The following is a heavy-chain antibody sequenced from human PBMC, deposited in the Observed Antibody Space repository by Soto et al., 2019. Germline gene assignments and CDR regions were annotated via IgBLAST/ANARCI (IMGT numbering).Heavy chain of an antibody. CDR1: GYTFTSYY. CDR2: INPSGGST. Sequence: QVQLVQSGAEVKKPGASVKVSCKASGYTFTSYYMHWVRQAPGQGLEWMGIINPSGGSTSYAQKYRGRGTMNRDTSTSTVYMELSSMRSEDTAVYYCARGGDYYGSGTEGAWDYWGQGTLVTVSS. D-gene: IGHD3-10*01. CDR3: ARGGDYYGSGTEGAWDY. J-gene: IGHJ4*02. V-gene: IGHV1-46*01.